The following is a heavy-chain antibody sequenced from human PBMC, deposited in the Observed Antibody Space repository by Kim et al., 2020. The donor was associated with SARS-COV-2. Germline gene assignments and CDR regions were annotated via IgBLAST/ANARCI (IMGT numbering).Heavy chain of an antibody. CDR2: ISAYNGNT. CDR1: GYTFTSYG. CDR3: ARDNPYCSGGSCYSPYYYYGMDV. D-gene: IGHD2-15*01. J-gene: IGHJ6*02. Sequence: ASVKVSCKASGYTFTSYGISWVRQAPGQGLEWMGWISAYNGNTNYAQKLQGRVTMTTDTSTSTAYMELRSLRSDDTAVYYCARDNPYCSGGSCYSPYYYYGMDVWGQGTTVTVSS. V-gene: IGHV1-18*01.